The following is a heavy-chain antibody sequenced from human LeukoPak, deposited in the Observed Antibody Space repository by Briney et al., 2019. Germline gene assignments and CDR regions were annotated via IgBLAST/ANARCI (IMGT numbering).Heavy chain of an antibody. Sequence: SETLSLTCAVYGGSFSGYYWSWIRQPPGKGLEWIGEINHSGSTNYNPSLKSRVTISEDTSKNQFSLKLSSVTAADTAVYYCARGRYYGPVDYWGQGTLVTVSS. J-gene: IGHJ4*02. CDR2: INHSGST. CDR3: ARGRYYGPVDY. CDR1: GGSFSGYY. V-gene: IGHV4-34*01. D-gene: IGHD3-10*01.